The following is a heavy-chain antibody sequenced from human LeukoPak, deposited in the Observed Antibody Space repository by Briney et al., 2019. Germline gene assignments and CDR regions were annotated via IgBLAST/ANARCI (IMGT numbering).Heavy chain of an antibody. J-gene: IGHJ4*02. CDR2: IYHSGNT. Sequence: SETLSLTCTVSGGSISSGGYSWSWIRQPPGKDLEWIGYIYHSGNTYYNPSLKSRVTISVDRSKNQFSLKLTSVTAADTAVYYCARGGDSSGFYYYFDYWGQGTLVTVSS. V-gene: IGHV4-30-2*01. CDR1: GGSISSGGYS. D-gene: IGHD3-22*01. CDR3: ARGGDSSGFYYYFDY.